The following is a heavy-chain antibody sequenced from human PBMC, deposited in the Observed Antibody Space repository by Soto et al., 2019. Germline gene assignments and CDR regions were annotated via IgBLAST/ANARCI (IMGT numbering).Heavy chain of an antibody. J-gene: IGHJ4*02. Sequence: QLQLQESGPGLVKPSETLSLTCTVSGGSISSSSYYWGWIRQPPGKGLEWIGSIYYSVSTYYNPSPKGRVTISVDTSKNQFSLKLSSVTAADTAVYYCAGRLAYCGGDCYPGTYYFDYWGQGTLVTVSS. CDR2: IYYSVST. CDR3: AGRLAYCGGDCYPGTYYFDY. V-gene: IGHV4-39*01. CDR1: GGSISSSSYY. D-gene: IGHD2-21*02.